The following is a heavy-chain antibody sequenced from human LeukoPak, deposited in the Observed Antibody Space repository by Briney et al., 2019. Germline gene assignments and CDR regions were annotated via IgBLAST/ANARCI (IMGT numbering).Heavy chain of an antibody. CDR1: GYTFTSYG. J-gene: IGHJ4*02. Sequence: GASVKISCKASGYTFTSYGISWVRQAPGQGLEWVAWISADNGNTNYAQKLQGRVTMITDTSTSTAYKELRSLRSDDTAVYYCAREDDSSGYYGGDLDYWGQGTLVTVSS. D-gene: IGHD3-22*01. CDR2: ISADNGNT. V-gene: IGHV1-18*01. CDR3: AREDDSSGYYGGDLDY.